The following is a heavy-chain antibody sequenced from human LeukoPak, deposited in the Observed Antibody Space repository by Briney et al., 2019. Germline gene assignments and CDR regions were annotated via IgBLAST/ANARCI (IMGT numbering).Heavy chain of an antibody. CDR3: ARYTGTITIFGVPRTFDI. V-gene: IGHV4-59*01. J-gene: IGHJ3*02. D-gene: IGHD3-3*01. Sequence: SETLSLTCIVSGGSISNYYWNWIRQPPGKGLEWIGYIYSSGSINYNPSLASRVTISVDSSKNQFSLKLTSVTAADTAVYYCARYTGTITIFGVPRTFDIWGHGTMVTVSS. CDR1: GGSISNYY. CDR2: IYSSGSI.